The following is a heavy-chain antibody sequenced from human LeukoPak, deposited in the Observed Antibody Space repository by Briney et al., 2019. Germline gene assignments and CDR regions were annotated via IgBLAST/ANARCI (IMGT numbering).Heavy chain of an antibody. CDR2: ISYDGSNK. J-gene: IGHJ3*02. CDR1: GFTFSSYG. V-gene: IGHV3-30*18. CDR3: AKDRFLGVWFGELEVSFSPDI. D-gene: IGHD3-10*01. Sequence: PGGSLRLSCAASGFTFSSYGMHWVRQAPGKGLEWVAVISYDGSNKYYADSVKGRFTISRDNSKNTLYLQMNSLRAEDTAVYYCAKDRFLGVWFGELEVSFSPDIWGQGTMVTVSS.